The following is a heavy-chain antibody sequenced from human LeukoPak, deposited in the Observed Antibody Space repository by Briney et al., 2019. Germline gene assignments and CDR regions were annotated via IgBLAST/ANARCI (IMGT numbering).Heavy chain of an antibody. CDR1: GYTFTSYD. Sequence: GASVKVSCKASGYTFTSYDINWVRQATGQGLEWMGWMNPNGGNTGYAQKFQGRVTMTGNTSISTAYMELSSLRSEDTAVYYCASEVVPATSVPHNWFDPWGQGTLVTVSS. CDR3: ASEVVPATSVPHNWFDP. V-gene: IGHV1-8*01. D-gene: IGHD2-15*01. J-gene: IGHJ5*02. CDR2: MNPNGGNT.